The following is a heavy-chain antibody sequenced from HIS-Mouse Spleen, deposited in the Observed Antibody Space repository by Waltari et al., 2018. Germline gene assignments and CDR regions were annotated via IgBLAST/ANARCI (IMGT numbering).Heavy chain of an antibody. CDR3: ARALIAARPYYFDY. CDR1: GYTFTGYY. J-gene: IGHJ4*02. Sequence: QVQLVQSGAEVKKPGASVKVSCKASGYTFTGYYMHWVRQAPGQGLEWMGWINASSGGTNYGKRCQGRVTMTRDTSISTAYMELSRLRSDDTAVYYCARALIAARPYYFDYWGQGTLVTVSS. D-gene: IGHD6-6*01. CDR2: INASSGGT. V-gene: IGHV1-2*02.